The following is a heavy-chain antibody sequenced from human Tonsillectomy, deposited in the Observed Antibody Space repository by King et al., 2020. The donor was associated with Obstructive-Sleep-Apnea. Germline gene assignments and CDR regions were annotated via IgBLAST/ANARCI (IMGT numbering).Heavy chain of an antibody. V-gene: IGHV4-59*01. J-gene: IGHJ5*02. Sequence: QLQESGPGLVKPSETLSLTCTVSGGSISSDYWSWIRQPPGKGLEWIGYIYYSGRTNYNPSLKSRLTISVDTSRNQCYLSLSYVTAADTALYYCARLGVDYDILSGHNRHRDWFDPWGQGTLVTVSS. CDR1: GGSISSDY. D-gene: IGHD3-9*01. CDR2: IYYSGRT. CDR3: ARLGVDYDILSGHNRHRDWFDP.